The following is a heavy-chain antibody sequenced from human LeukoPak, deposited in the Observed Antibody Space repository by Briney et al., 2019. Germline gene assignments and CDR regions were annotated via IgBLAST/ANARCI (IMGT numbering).Heavy chain of an antibody. Sequence: GASVKVSCKASGYTFTSYYMHWVRQAPGQGLEWMGIINPSGGSTSYAQKFQGRVTMTRDTSTSTVCMELSSLRSEDTAVYYCARAGDYYDSSGYYLDYWGQGTLVTVSS. D-gene: IGHD3-22*01. V-gene: IGHV1-46*01. CDR3: ARAGDYYDSSGYYLDY. CDR2: INPSGGST. J-gene: IGHJ4*02. CDR1: GYTFTSYY.